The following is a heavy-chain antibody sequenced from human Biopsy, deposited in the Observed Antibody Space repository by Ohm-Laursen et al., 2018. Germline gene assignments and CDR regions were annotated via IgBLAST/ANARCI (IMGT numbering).Heavy chain of an antibody. CDR2: INTSGGST. Sequence: GSLRLSCAASGFTFSSYAMTWVRQALGKGLEWVSVINTSGGSTHYAVSVKGRFTISRDNSKNTLYLRMNSLRAEDTAVHYCAKPADSYGSEFYFDYWGQGTLVTVSS. CDR3: AKPADSYGSEFYFDY. CDR1: GFTFSSYA. D-gene: IGHD4-17*01. V-gene: IGHV3-23*01. J-gene: IGHJ4*02.